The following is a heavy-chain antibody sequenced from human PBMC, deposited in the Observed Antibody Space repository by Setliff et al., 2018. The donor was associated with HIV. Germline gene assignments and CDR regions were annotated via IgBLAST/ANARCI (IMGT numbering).Heavy chain of an antibody. CDR3: ASRPWGAAAGSRYGMDV. D-gene: IGHD6-13*01. CDR2: IYYSGST. Sequence: KTSETLSLTCTVSGGSISSSSFYWGWIRQPPGKGLEWIGSIYYSGSTYYNPSLKSRVTISVDTSKNQFSLKLSSVTAADTAVYYCASRPWGAAAGSRYGMDVWGLGTTVTVSS. V-gene: IGHV4-39*01. J-gene: IGHJ6*02. CDR1: GGSISSSSFY.